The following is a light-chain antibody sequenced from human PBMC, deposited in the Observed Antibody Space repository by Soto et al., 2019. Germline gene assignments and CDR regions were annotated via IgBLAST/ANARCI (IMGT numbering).Light chain of an antibody. CDR2: DIS. CDR1: SSDVGGYNY. V-gene: IGLV2-14*01. J-gene: IGLJ2*01. Sequence: QTVVTQPASVSGSPGQSITISCTGTSSDVGGYNYVSWYQQHPGKAPKLTIYDISNRPLGVSNRFSGSKSGNTASLTISGLQAEDEADYFCSSYTTSSTVVFGGGTKVTVL. CDR3: SSYTTSSTVV.